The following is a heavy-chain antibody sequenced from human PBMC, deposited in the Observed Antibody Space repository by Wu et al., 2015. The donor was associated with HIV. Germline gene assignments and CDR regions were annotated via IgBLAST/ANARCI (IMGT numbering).Heavy chain of an antibody. CDR1: GDSFTSYA. CDR3: ARRDSGSYRGWGIDY. D-gene: IGHD1-26*01. CDR2: INPLFGTT. J-gene: IGHJ4*02. Sequence: HVQLVQFGAEVKKPGSSVKVTCKASGDSFTSYAISWVRQAPGQGLEWMGGINPLFGTTKYAQNFQGRVRITTDDSKSTAYMEMSSLRSEDTAVYYCARRDSGSYRGWGIDYWGQGTLGHRSPQ. V-gene: IGHV1-69*05.